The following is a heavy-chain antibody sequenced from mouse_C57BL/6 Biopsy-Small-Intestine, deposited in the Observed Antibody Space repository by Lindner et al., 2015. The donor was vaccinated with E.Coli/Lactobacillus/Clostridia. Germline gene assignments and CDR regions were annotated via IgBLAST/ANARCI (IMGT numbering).Heavy chain of an antibody. CDR1: GYTFTSYW. D-gene: IGHD2-1*01. V-gene: IGHV1-59*01. Sequence: VQLQESGAELVRPGTSVKLSCKASGYTFTSYWMHWVKQRPGQGLEWIGVIDPSDSYTNYNQKFKGKATLTVDTSSSTAYMQLSSLTSEDSAVYYCARVGTIYEDYWGQGTTLTVSS. J-gene: IGHJ2*01. CDR2: IDPSDSYT. CDR3: ARVGTIYEDY.